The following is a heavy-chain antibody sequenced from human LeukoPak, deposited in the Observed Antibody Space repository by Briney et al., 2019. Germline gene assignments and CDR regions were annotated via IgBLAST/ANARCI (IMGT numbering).Heavy chain of an antibody. Sequence: PSETLSLTYAVYGGSFSGYYWSWIRQPPGKGLEWIGEINHSGSTNYNPSLKSRVTISVDTSKNQFSLKLSFVTAADTAVYYCARVKRNQLLFGYYYYYMDVWGKGTTVTVSS. CDR3: ARVKRNQLLFGYYYYYMDV. CDR2: INHSGST. J-gene: IGHJ6*03. D-gene: IGHD2-2*01. CDR1: GGSFSGYY. V-gene: IGHV4-34*01.